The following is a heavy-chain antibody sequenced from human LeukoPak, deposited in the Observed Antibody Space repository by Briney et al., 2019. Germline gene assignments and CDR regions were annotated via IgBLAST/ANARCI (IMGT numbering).Heavy chain of an antibody. Sequence: PGGSLRLSCAASGFTFSSYSMNWVRQAPGKGLEWVANIKQDGSEKYYVDSVKGRFTISRDNAKNSLYLQMNSLRAEDTAVYYCARDRSNYYDSRLDYWGQGTLVTVSS. V-gene: IGHV3-7*01. J-gene: IGHJ4*02. CDR2: IKQDGSEK. CDR1: GFTFSSYS. CDR3: ARDRSNYYDSRLDY. D-gene: IGHD3-22*01.